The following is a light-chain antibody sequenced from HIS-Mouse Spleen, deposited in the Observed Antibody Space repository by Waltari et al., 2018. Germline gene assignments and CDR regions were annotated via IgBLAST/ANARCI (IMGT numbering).Light chain of an antibody. J-gene: IGLJ2*01. CDR2: DDG. V-gene: IGLV3-21*03. CDR1: NIGSKS. CDR3: QVWDSSSDHVV. Sequence: SYVLTQPPSVSVAPGKTARITCGGNNIGSKSVHWYQQKPGQAPVLVVYDDGDRPSGIPERFSGSNSGNTATLTIIRVEAGDEADYYCQVWDSSSDHVVFGGGTKLTVL.